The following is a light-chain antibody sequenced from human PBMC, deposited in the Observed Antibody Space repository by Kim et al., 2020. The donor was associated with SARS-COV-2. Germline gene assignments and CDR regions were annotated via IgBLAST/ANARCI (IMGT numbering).Light chain of an antibody. J-gene: IGLJ2*01. V-gene: IGLV2-14*03. Sequence: QSALTQPASVSGSPGQSITISCTGTSSDVGAYKYVSWYQQHPGKAPKLMIYDVSSRPSGVSDRFSGSKSGNTASLTISGLQAEDEAAYYCSSSYSRIFGGGTKVTVL. CDR2: DVS. CDR3: SSSYSRI. CDR1: SSDVGAYKY.